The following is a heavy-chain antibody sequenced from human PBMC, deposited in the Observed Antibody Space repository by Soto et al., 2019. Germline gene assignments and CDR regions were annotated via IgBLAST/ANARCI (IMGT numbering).Heavy chain of an antibody. Sequence: GSLRLSCAASGFIFNNYAMSWVRQAPGKGLEWVSTISGSGTRTYYADSVKGRFTISRDNSKNTLYLQMNSLRAEDTAVYYCAKPSGLAAAGSAFDYWGQGTLVTVSS. D-gene: IGHD6-13*01. CDR3: AKPSGLAAAGSAFDY. CDR1: GFIFNNYA. CDR2: ISGSGTRT. J-gene: IGHJ4*02. V-gene: IGHV3-23*01.